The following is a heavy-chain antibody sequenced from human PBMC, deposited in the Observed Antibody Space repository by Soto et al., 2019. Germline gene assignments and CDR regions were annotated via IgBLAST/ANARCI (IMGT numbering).Heavy chain of an antibody. Sequence: SVKVSCKASGGTFSSYAISWVRQAPGQGLEWMGGIIPIFGTANYAQKFQGRVTITADESTSIAYMELSSLRSEDTAVYYCARDFPYDGSWSYNWFDPWGQGTLVTVSS. CDR3: ARDFPYDGSWSYNWFDP. J-gene: IGHJ5*02. V-gene: IGHV1-69*13. D-gene: IGHD3-22*01. CDR1: GGTFSSYA. CDR2: IIPIFGTA.